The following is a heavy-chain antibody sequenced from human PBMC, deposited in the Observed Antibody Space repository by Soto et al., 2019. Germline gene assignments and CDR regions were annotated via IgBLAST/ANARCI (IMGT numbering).Heavy chain of an antibody. Sequence: AAVKVSCKASGYTFTDYFIHWVRQAPGQGFEWMGWINPNSRGTNYAPKFQGRVTMTRDTSNSTAYMELRGLRSDDTAVYYCARVTLKAGNWFDPWGQGTLVTVSS. V-gene: IGHV1-2*02. CDR3: ARVTLKAGNWFDP. J-gene: IGHJ5*02. CDR1: GYTFTDYF. CDR2: INPNSRGT.